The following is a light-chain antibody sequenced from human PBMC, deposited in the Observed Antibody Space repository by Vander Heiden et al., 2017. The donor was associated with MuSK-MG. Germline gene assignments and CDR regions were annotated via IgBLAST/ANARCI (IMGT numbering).Light chain of an antibody. V-gene: IGLV1-51*01. J-gene: IGLJ2*01. Sequence: QSAFTQPPSVSAAPGQKVTISCSGSSSNIGNNYVSWYQQLPGTAPKLLSYDNNKRPSGIPDRFSGSKSGTSATLGITGLQTGDEADYYGGTWDSSLSAHVVCGGGTKLTVL. CDR3: GTWDSSLSAHVV. CDR1: SSNIGNNY. CDR2: DNN.